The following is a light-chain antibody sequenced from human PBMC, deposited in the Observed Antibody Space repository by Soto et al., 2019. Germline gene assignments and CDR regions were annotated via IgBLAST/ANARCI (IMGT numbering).Light chain of an antibody. J-gene: IGKJ1*01. Sequence: DIQMAQSPSSLSASVGDRVTMACRASQSISSYLNWYQQKPGKAPKLLIYDASSLESGVPSRFSGSGSGTEFTLTISSLQPDDFATYYCQQYHTYWWTFGQGTKVDI. CDR2: DAS. V-gene: IGKV1-5*01. CDR3: QQYHTYWWT. CDR1: QSISSY.